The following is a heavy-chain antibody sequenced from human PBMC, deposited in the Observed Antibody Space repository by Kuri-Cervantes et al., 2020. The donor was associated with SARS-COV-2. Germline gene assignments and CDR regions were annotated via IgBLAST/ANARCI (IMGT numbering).Heavy chain of an antibody. Sequence: LRLSCTVSDDSMSNGDYHWSWIRQPPGKGLEWIGYIYHSGSTHYNPSLKSRVTMSLDRSKNQFSLKLSSLTAADTAVYYCARVVQWRLLSDDYYYMGVWGKGTTVTVSS. J-gene: IGHJ6*03. CDR3: ARVVQWRLLSDDYYYMGV. CDR1: DDSMSNGDYH. V-gene: IGHV4-30-2*01. D-gene: IGHD6-25*01. CDR2: IYHSGST.